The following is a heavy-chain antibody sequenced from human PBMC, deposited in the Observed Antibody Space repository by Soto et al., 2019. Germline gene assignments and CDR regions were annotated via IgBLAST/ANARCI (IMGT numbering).Heavy chain of an antibody. CDR1: GGSISSSSYY. D-gene: IGHD3-10*01. CDR3: ARRWSYGSVTPFTN. V-gene: IGHV4-39*01. Sequence: QLQLQESGPGLVKPSETLSLTCTVSGGSISSSSYYWDWMRQPPGKGLEWIGNIYYSGSTYYNPSLKSRVTISADTSKNQFSLKVSSVTAEDTAVYYCARRWSYGSVTPFTNWGQGTPVTVSS. CDR2: IYYSGST. J-gene: IGHJ4*02.